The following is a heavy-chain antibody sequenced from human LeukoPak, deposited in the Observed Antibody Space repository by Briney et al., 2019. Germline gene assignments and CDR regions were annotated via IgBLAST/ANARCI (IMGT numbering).Heavy chain of an antibody. CDR1: GHSFSSYD. J-gene: IGHJ5*02. D-gene: IGHD2-2*02. CDR2: MNSVSGST. CDR3: ARVKRYPTVWFGP. Sequence: ASVKVSCKASGHSFSSYDINWVRQASGQGLEWMGWMNSVSGSTGYAQKFLGRVTMTRDTSITTAYMELSNLESEDTAVYYCARVKRYPTVWFGPWGQGTLVTVSS. V-gene: IGHV1-8*01.